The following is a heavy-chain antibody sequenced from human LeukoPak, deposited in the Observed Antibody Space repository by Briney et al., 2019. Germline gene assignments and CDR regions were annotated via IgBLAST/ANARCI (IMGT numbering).Heavy chain of an antibody. J-gene: IGHJ6*02. CDR1: GYTFTSYG. CDR3: ARAEVLLSYGHNKHCLDV. D-gene: IGHD3-10*01. Sequence: GASVKVSCKASGYTFTSYGISWVRQAPGQGLEWMGWISAYNGNTNYAQKLQGRVTITRDISANTAYMELSSLTSEDTAVYYCARAEVLLSYGHNKHCLDVWGQGTTVTVSS. CDR2: ISAYNGNT. V-gene: IGHV1-18*01.